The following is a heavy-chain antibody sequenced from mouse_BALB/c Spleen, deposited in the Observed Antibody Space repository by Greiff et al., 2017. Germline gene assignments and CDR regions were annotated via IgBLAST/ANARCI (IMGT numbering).Heavy chain of an antibody. CDR3: ARDRRAPSYAMDY. Sequence: QVQLQQSGPGLVAPSQSLSITCTVSGFSLTGYGVNWVRQPPGKGLEWLGMIWGDGSTDYNSALKSRLSISKDNSKSQVFLKMNSLQTDDTARYYCARDRRAPSYAMDYWGQGASVTVSS. CDR2: IWGDGST. J-gene: IGHJ4*01. CDR1: GFSLTGYG. D-gene: IGHD3-1*01. V-gene: IGHV2-6-7*01.